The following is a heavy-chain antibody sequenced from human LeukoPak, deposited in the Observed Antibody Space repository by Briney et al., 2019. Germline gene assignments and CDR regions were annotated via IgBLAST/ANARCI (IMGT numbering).Heavy chain of an antibody. J-gene: IGHJ3*02. CDR2: ISGGGGTT. V-gene: IGHV3-23*01. D-gene: IGHD6-19*01. CDR3: ARDYRSGWGLAFDI. Sequence: GGSLRLSCAASGFSFSTYAMSWVRQAPGKGLEWVAAISGGGGTTYYAVSVKGRFTISSANAKISLYLQMNSLGDEDTAVYYCARDYRSGWGLAFDIWGQGKIVTVSS. CDR1: GFSFSTYA.